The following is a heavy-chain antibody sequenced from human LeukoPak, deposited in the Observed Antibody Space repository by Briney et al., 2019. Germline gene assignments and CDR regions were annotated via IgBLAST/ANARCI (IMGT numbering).Heavy chain of an antibody. CDR3: ARDPYCSSTSCRPRSPNYFDY. V-gene: IGHV1-69*05. J-gene: IGHJ4*02. D-gene: IGHD2-2*01. Sequence: SVKVSCKASGGTFSSYAISWVRQAPGQGLEWMGRIIPIFGTANYAQKFPGRVTITTDESTSTAYMELSSLRSEDTAVYYCARDPYCSSTSCRPRSPNYFDYWGQGTLVTVSS. CDR2: IIPIFGTA. CDR1: GGTFSSYA.